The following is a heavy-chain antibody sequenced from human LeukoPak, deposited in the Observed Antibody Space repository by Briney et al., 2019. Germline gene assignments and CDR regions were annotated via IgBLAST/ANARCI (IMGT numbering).Heavy chain of an antibody. CDR1: GTSISRSGYY. CDR2: TYYSGST. J-gene: IGHJ4*02. Sequence: SETLSLTCTVSGTSISRSGYYWSWIRQHPGKGLECIGFTYYSGSTHYNPSLESRVTISVDTSKNQLSLKLSSVTAADTAVYYCVGGNYPLEYWGQGALVTVSS. CDR3: VGGNYPLEY. D-gene: IGHD1-26*01. V-gene: IGHV4-31*03.